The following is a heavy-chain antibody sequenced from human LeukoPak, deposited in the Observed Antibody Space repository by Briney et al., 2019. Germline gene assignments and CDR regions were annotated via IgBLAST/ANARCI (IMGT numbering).Heavy chain of an antibody. D-gene: IGHD5-24*01. V-gene: IGHV3-48*03. Sequence: GGSLRLSCAASGFTFSSYEMNWVRQAPGKGLEWVSYISSGSTIYYADSVKGRFTISRDNAKNSLYLQMNSLRAEDTAVYYCARVSSSSGRLQLRYFDYWGQGTLVTVSS. J-gene: IGHJ4*02. CDR2: ISSGSTI. CDR3: ARVSSSSGRLQLRYFDY. CDR1: GFTFSSYE.